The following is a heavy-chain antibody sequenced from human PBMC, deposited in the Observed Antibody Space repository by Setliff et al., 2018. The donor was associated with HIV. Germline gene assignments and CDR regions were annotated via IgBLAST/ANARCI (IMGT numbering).Heavy chain of an antibody. J-gene: IGHJ5*02. CDR1: GGTFSNYA. V-gene: IGHV1-69*01. CDR3: ATFRDVSSEA. CDR2: IIPIFRTA. Sequence: VKVSCKASGGTFSNYAISWVRQAPGQGLEWMGGIIPIFRTAHYAQKFQGRVTITEDESTSTAYMELSSLTAEDTAVYYCATFRDVSSEAWGQGTLVTVSS. D-gene: IGHD6-6*01.